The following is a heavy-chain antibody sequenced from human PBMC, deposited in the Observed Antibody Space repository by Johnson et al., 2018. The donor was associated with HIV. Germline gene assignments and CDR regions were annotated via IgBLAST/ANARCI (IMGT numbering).Heavy chain of an antibody. CDR2: IYRVGST. CDR3: ARRSITSDGFDI. Sequence: VQLVESGGALVQPGGSLRLSCAASGFTVSSNSMTWLRQAPGTGLACVSLIYRVGSTYYPAPVKGRFTTSRENYKNSFYLHMNSLRAGDTAVYYCARRSITSDGFDIWGQGTMVTVSS. J-gene: IGHJ3*02. D-gene: IGHD2-2*01. V-gene: IGHV3-66*04. CDR1: GFTVSSNS.